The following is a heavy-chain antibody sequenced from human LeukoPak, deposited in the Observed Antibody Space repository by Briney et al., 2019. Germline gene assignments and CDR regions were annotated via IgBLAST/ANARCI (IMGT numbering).Heavy chain of an antibody. J-gene: IGHJ3*02. CDR1: GFTFSSYG. Sequence: GGSLRLSCAASGFTFSSYGMHWVRQAPGKGLEWVAFIRYDGSNKYYADSVKGRFTISRDNSRNTLYLVMNSLRVDDTAVYYCAKAVDLATISVDIWGQGTMVTVSS. CDR3: AKAVDLATISVDI. CDR2: IRYDGSNK. D-gene: IGHD5-24*01. V-gene: IGHV3-30*02.